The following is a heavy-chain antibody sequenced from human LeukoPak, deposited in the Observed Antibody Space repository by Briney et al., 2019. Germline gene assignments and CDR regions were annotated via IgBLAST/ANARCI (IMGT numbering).Heavy chain of an antibody. Sequence: SVKVSCKASGGTFSSYAISWVRQAPGQGLEWMGRIIPILGIANYAQKCEGRGTITADKSTSTAYMELRSLRSEDTAVYYCARDLPDYGDYVPPFYYYYGMDVWGQGTTVTVSS. CDR1: GGTFSSYA. V-gene: IGHV1-69*04. CDR3: ARDLPDYGDYVPPFYYYYGMDV. CDR2: IIPILGIA. J-gene: IGHJ6*02. D-gene: IGHD4-17*01.